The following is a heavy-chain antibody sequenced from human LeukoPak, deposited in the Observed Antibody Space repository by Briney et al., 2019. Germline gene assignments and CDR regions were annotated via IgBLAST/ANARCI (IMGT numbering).Heavy chain of an antibody. CDR2: IYNSGST. J-gene: IGHJ5*02. D-gene: IGHD3-10*01. Sequence: SETLSLTCSVSGGSVSNYFWNWIRQSPGKGLEWIGQIYNSGSTKYNPSLESRVTISVDTSRNQFSLKLSSVTAADTAVYFCAKDGSGRYFNWFDPWGQGILVTVSS. V-gene: IGHV4-59*02. CDR3: AKDGSGRYFNWFDP. CDR1: GGSVSNYF.